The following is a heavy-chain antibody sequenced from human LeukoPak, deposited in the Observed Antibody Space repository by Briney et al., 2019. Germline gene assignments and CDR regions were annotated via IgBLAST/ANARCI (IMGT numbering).Heavy chain of an antibody. CDR1: GGSLSSYY. V-gene: IGHV4-59*01. J-gene: IGHJ4*02. D-gene: IGHD3-10*01. Sequence: PSETLSLTCTVSGGSLSSYYWSWIRQPPGKGLEWIGYIYYSGSTNYNPSLKSRVTISVDTPKNQFSLKLSSVTAADTAVYYCARVNYGSGPFDYWGQGTLVTVSS. CDR2: IYYSGST. CDR3: ARVNYGSGPFDY.